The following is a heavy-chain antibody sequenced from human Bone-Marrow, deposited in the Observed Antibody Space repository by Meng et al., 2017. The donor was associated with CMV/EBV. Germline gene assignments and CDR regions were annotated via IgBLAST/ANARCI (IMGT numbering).Heavy chain of an antibody. V-gene: IGHV1-8*02. D-gene: IGHD3-3*01. CDR2: MNPNSGDT. CDR1: GYTFTGYY. Sequence: ASVKVSCKASGYTFTGYYMHWVRQAPGQWLEWMGWMNPNSGDTGYAQKFQGRVTMTRNTSISTAYMELSSLRSEDTALYYCARGKISQGFLLDSWGQGTLVTVSS. J-gene: IGHJ4*02. CDR3: ARGKISQGFLLDS.